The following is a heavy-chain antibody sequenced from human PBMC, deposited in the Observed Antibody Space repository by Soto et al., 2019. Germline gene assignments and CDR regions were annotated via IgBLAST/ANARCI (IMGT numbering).Heavy chain of an antibody. CDR2: IIPILGIA. D-gene: IGHD6-13*01. V-gene: IGHV1-69*08. CDR1: GGTFSSYT. Sequence: QVQLVQSGAEVKKPGSSVKVSCKASGGTFSSYTISWVRQAPGQGLEWMGRIIPILGIANYAQKFQGRVTITADKSXXTAYMELSSLRSEDTAVYYCARDRGIAAAGTDSDYWGQGTLVTVSS. CDR3: ARDRGIAAAGTDSDY. J-gene: IGHJ4*02.